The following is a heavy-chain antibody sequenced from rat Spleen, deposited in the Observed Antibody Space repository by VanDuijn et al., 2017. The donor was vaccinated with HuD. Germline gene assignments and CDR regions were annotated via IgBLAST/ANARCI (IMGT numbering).Heavy chain of an antibody. V-gene: IGHV5-25*01. CDR2: ISTGGGNT. CDR1: GFTFSDYY. Sequence: EVQLVESDGGLVQPGRSLKLSCVASGFTFSDYYMVWVRQAPTKGLEWVASISTGGGNTYYRDSVKDRFTISRDNAKSTLYLQMDSLRSEDTAIYYCSRHEGYLGYWGQGVMVTVSS. CDR3: SRHEGYLGY. D-gene: IGHD1-11*01. J-gene: IGHJ2*01.